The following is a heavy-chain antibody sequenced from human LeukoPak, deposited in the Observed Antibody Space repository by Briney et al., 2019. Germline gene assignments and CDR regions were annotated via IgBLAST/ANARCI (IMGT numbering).Heavy chain of an antibody. D-gene: IGHD2-2*03. CDR3: ARAIPAGYCSGSNCYALDS. CDR2: IIPIFDIA. V-gene: IGHV1-69*13. CDR1: GYTFTGYY. Sequence: SVKVSCKASGYTFTGYYMHWVRQAPGQGLEWVGGIIPIFDIANYAQNFQGRLTITADEATTTVFMELSTLRSDDTAVYYCARAIPAGYCSGSNCYALDSWGQGTLVTVSS. J-gene: IGHJ4*02.